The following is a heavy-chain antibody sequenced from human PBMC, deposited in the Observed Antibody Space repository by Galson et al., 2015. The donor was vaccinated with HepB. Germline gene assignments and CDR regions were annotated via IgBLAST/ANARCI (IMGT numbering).Heavy chain of an antibody. Sequence: SVKVSCKAYGYTFTSYYIHWVRQAPGQGLQWMGRINPKSGGTKYTQKFQGRVAVTRDTSINTVYMELSRLNSDDTAVYYCARGSRSTWTDSRRYWYFDFWGRGTLVTVSS. D-gene: IGHD1-20*01. J-gene: IGHJ2*01. CDR1: GYTFTSYY. CDR3: ARGSRSTWTDSRRYWYFDF. V-gene: IGHV1-2*06. CDR2: INPKSGGT.